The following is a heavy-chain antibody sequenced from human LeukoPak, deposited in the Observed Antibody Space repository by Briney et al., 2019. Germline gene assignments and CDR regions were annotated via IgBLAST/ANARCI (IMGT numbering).Heavy chain of an antibody. CDR1: GYTFTDYD. V-gene: IGHV1-8*01. D-gene: IGHD2-2*01. Sequence: ASVKVSCKTSGYTFTDYDANWVRQAPGQGLEWMGYIHPRSGYSESAQRFQGRLSMTRDVSTDTAYMELSTLTSGDTAVYYCARVTSGMRYSWFDPWGQGTLIIVSS. CDR3: ARVTSGMRYSWFDP. J-gene: IGHJ5*02. CDR2: IHPRSGYS.